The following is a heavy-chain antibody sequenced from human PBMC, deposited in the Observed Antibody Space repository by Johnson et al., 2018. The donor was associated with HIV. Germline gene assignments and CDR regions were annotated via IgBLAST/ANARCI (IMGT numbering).Heavy chain of an antibody. CDR2: IGTAGDT. CDR1: GFSVSTYD. J-gene: IGHJ3*02. CDR3: ARDDTMMHGFDI. Sequence: VQLVESGGGVVQPGGSLRLSCAASGFSVSTYDMHWVRQATGKGLDWVSVIGTAGDTYYLGSVKGRFTISRENAKNSLYLQMNSLRAEDTAVYYCARDDTMMHGFDIWGQGTMVTVSS. D-gene: IGHD3-22*01. V-gene: IGHV3-13*01.